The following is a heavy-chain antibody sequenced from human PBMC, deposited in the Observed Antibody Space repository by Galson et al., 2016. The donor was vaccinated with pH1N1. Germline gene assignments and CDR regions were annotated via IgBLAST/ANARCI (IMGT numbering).Heavy chain of an antibody. V-gene: IGHV3-43D*04. CDR3: VRDKYGSGTNFQTPMDF. J-gene: IGHJ6*03. Sequence: SLRLSCAASGFTFGDYALHWVRQAPGKGLEWVALISWDAVHIWYADSVKGRFTISRDTSKNSLYLQMNSLRAEDSAVYYCVRDKYGSGTNFQTPMDFWGKGTTVTVSS. D-gene: IGHD3-10*01. CDR2: ISWDAVHI. CDR1: GFTFGDYA.